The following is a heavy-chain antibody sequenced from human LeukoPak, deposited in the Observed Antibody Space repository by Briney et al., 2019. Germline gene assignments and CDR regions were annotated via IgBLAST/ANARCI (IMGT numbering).Heavy chain of an antibody. CDR1: GYTFTGYY. J-gene: IGHJ5*02. D-gene: IGHD2-2*01. CDR2: INPKSGGT. V-gene: IGHV1-2*02. CDR3: ARSLRSTTNWFDP. Sequence: ASVKVSCKASGYTFTGYYIHWVRQAPGQGLEWMGWINPKSGGTNYAQKFQGRVTMTRGTSISTASMELSSLRSDDTALYYCARSLRSTTNWFDPWGRGTLVTVSS.